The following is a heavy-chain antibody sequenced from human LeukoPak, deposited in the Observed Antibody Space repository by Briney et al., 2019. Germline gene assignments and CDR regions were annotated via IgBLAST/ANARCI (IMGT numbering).Heavy chain of an antibody. CDR1: GFTFGTYW. Sequence: GGSLRLSCAASGFTFGTYWMSWVRQAPGKGLEWVASINPDGSTEHYVDSVKGRFTVSRDSAKNSLFLQMNTLRVEDTAVYYCAKLIREVTTYDYWGPGALVTVSS. CDR2: INPDGSTE. J-gene: IGHJ4*02. CDR3: AKLIREVTTYDY. V-gene: IGHV3-7*01. D-gene: IGHD2-21*02.